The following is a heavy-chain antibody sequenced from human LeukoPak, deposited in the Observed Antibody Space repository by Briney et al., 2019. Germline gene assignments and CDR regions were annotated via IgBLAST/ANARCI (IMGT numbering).Heavy chain of an antibody. CDR3: ARGTQWEPFFDY. J-gene: IGHJ4*02. V-gene: IGHV4-59*02. D-gene: IGHD1-26*01. CDR1: SASVSSYY. Sequence: SETLSLTCTVSSASVSSYYWSWVRQPPGGGLEWIGYISNSGSPSYNPSFKSRVTFSADTSKNHLSLKLNSVTPADTAVYYCARGTQWEPFFDYWGQGTLVTVSS. CDR2: ISNSGSP.